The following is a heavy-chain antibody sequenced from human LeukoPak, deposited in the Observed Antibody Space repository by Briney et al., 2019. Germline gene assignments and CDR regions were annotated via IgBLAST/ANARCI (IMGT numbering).Heavy chain of an antibody. V-gene: IGHV7-4-1*02. J-gene: IGHJ4*02. D-gene: IGHD2-15*01. Sequence: EASVKVSCKASGYTFTSYGMNWVRQAPGQGLEWMGWINTNTGNPTYAQGFTGRFVFSLDTSVSTAYLQISSLKAEDTAVYYCARDVSDATFDYFDYWGQGTLVTVSS. CDR1: GYTFTSYG. CDR2: INTNTGNP. CDR3: ARDVSDATFDYFDY.